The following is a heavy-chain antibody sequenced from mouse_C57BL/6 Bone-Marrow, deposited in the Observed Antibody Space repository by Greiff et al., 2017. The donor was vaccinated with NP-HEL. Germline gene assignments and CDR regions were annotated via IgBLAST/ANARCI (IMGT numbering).Heavy chain of an antibody. Sequence: QVQLQQPGAELVKPGASVKLSCKASGYTFTSYWMHRVKQRPGQGLEWIGMIHPNSGSTNYNEKFKSKATLTVDKSSSTAYMQLSSLTSEDSAVYYCARWGYYYGSSYSWYFDVWGTGTTVTVSS. CDR3: ARWGYYYGSSYSWYFDV. CDR1: GYTFTSYW. CDR2: IHPNSGST. V-gene: IGHV1-64*01. J-gene: IGHJ1*03. D-gene: IGHD1-1*01.